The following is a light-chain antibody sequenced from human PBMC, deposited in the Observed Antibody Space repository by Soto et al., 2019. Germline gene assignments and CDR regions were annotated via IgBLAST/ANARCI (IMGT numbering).Light chain of an antibody. CDR2: GAS. J-gene: IGKJ2*01. CDR1: ESVGTN. Sequence: EVVMTQSPATLSVSPGERATLSCRASESVGTNLAWHQHKPGQAPRLLIYGASARASGVPARFSGSGSGTEFTLTISRLEPEDSAVYLCQQYGDSPSTFGQGTKLEIK. V-gene: IGKV3-15*01. CDR3: QQYGDSPST.